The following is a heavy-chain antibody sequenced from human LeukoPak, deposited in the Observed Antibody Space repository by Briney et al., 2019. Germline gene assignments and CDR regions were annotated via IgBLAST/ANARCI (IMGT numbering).Heavy chain of an antibody. Sequence: GGSLRLSCAASGFTFSSYWMSWVRQAPGKGLEWVAFIRYDGSNKYYADSVKGRFTISRDNSKNTLYLQMNSLRAEDTAVYYCARDRMATIHDAFDIWGQGTMVTVSS. D-gene: IGHD5-24*01. CDR3: ARDRMATIHDAFDI. CDR2: IRYDGSNK. J-gene: IGHJ3*02. V-gene: IGHV3-30*02. CDR1: GFTFSSYW.